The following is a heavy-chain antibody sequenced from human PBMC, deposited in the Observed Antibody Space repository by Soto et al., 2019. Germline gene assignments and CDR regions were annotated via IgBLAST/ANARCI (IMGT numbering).Heavy chain of an antibody. J-gene: IGHJ4*02. D-gene: IGHD3-10*01. CDR3: ARVQSYGDFDY. CDR2: IYYSGST. CDR1: DGSISSYY. Sequence: ETLSLTCTVSDGSISSYYWSWIRQPPGKGLEWIGYIYYSGSTNYNPSLKSRVTISVDTSKNQFSLKLSSVTAADTAVYYCARVQSYGDFDYWGQGTLVTVSS. V-gene: IGHV4-59*01.